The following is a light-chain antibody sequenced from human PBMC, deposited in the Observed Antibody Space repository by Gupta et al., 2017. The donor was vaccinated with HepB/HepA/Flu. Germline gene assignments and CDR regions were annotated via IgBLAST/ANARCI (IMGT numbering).Light chain of an antibody. J-gene: IGLJ2*01. Sequence: HSVLTQSTSISGPPGQRVTISCSGSRSNVGSNNLNWYQHLPGTAPKLLMYYNDERPSGVPDRFSGSKSGTTATMTISGLQAEDDADYYCAAGDTSRNAVVFGGGTKLTVL. V-gene: IGLV1-44*01. CDR1: RSNVGSNN. CDR3: AAGDTSRNAVV. CDR2: YND.